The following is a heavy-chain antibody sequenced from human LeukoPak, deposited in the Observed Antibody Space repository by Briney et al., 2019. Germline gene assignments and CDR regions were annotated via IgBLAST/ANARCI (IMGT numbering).Heavy chain of an antibody. D-gene: IGHD6-13*01. Sequence: GASVKVSCRASGYTFTGYYMHWVRQAPGQGLEWMGWINPNSGGTNYAQKFQGRVTMTRDTSISTAYMELSRLRSDDTAVYYCARAPYSSSWLLFDPWGQGTLVTVSS. V-gene: IGHV1-2*02. CDR3: ARAPYSSSWLLFDP. CDR1: GYTFTGYY. J-gene: IGHJ5*02. CDR2: INPNSGGT.